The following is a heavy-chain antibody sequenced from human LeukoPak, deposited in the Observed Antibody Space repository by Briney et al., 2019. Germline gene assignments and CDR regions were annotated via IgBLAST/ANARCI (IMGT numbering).Heavy chain of an antibody. J-gene: IGHJ4*02. D-gene: IGHD1-26*01. CDR1: GFTFDDYA. Sequence: GGSLRLSCAASGFTFDDYAMHWVRQAPGKGLEWVSGISWNSGSIGYADSVKGRFTISRDNAKNSLYLQMNSLRAEDTAVYSCAKDRVGALLYFDSWGQGILVTVSS. CDR2: ISWNSGSI. V-gene: IGHV3-9*01. CDR3: AKDRVGALLYFDS.